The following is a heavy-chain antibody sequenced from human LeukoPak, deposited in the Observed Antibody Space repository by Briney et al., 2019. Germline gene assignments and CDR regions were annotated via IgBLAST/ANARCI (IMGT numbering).Heavy chain of an antibody. J-gene: IGHJ4*02. Sequence: KLGESLKISCKGSGYSFTSYWIGWVRQMPGKGLEWMGIIYPGDSDTRYSPSFQGQVTISADKSISTAYPQWSSLKASDTAMYYCARHYYGSGSYVAIDYWGQGTLVTVSS. CDR1: GYSFTSYW. CDR2: IYPGDSDT. CDR3: ARHYYGSGSYVAIDY. D-gene: IGHD3-10*01. V-gene: IGHV5-51*01.